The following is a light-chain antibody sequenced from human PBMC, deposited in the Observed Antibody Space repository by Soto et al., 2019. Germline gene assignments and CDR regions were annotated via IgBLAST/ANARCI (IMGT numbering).Light chain of an antibody. CDR3: SSYTTSGTYV. CDR2: DVS. J-gene: IGLJ1*01. Sequence: QTALTQPATVSGSPGQSITISCTGTGRDVGGYNYVSWYQQHPGKAPKLMIIDVSNRPSGVSNRFSGSKSGNTASLTISGLQAEDEADYYCSSYTTSGTYVFGTGTKVTVL. V-gene: IGLV2-14*01. CDR1: GRDVGGYNY.